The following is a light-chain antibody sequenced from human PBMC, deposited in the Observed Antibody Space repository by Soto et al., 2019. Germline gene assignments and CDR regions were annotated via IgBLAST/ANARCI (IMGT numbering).Light chain of an antibody. Sequence: EIVLTQSPGTLSLSPGERATLSCRASQSVRSSYLAWYQQKPGQTPRLLIYDASSRATGIPDRFSGSGSGTDFTLTISRLEPEDFAVYYCKQYGTSPLTFGQGTKVEI. CDR1: QSVRSSY. CDR2: DAS. J-gene: IGKJ1*01. CDR3: KQYGTSPLT. V-gene: IGKV3-20*01.